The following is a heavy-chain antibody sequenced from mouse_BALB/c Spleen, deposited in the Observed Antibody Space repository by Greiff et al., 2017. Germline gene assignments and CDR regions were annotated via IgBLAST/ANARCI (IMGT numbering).Heavy chain of an antibody. V-gene: IGHV5-6-5*01. CDR2: ISSGGST. J-gene: IGHJ2*01. D-gene: IGHD1-1*01. CDR1: GFTFSSYA. CDR3: ARGGATVVPFDY. Sequence: EVMLVESGGGLVKPGGSLKLSCAASGFTFSSYAMSWVRQTPEKRLEWVASISSGGSTYYPDSVKGRFTISRDNARNILYLQMSSLRSEDTAMYYCARGGATVVPFDYWGQGTTLTVSS.